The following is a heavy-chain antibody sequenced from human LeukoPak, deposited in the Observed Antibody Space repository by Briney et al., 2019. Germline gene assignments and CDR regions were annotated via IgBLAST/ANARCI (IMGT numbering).Heavy chain of an antibody. CDR2: INHSGST. V-gene: IGHV4-34*01. D-gene: IGHD2-2*01. CDR1: GGSFSGYY. J-gene: IGHJ5*02. Sequence: SETLSLTCAVCGGSFSGYYWSWIRQPPGKGLEWIGEINHSGSTNYNPPLKSRVTISVDTSKNQFSLKLSSVTAADTAVYYCARGIRTTGYCSSTSCYPNWFDPWGQGTLVTVSS. CDR3: ARGIRTTGYCSSTSCYPNWFDP.